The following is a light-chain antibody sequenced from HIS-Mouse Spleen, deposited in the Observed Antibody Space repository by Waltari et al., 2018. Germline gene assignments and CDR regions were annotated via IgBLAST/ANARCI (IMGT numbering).Light chain of an antibody. Sequence: SYELTQPPSVSVSPGQTARITCSGDALPKKYAYWYQQKSRQAPVLVIYDDSKRPSGIPERFSGSSSGTMATLTNSGAQVEDEADYYCYSTDSSGNHRVFGGGTKLTVL. J-gene: IGLJ2*01. CDR2: DDS. CDR1: ALPKKY. V-gene: IGLV3-10*01. CDR3: YSTDSSGNHRV.